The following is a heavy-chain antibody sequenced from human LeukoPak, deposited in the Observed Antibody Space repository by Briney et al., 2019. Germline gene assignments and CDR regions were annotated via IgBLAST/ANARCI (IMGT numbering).Heavy chain of an antibody. J-gene: IGHJ4*02. Sequence: GGSLRLSCAASGFTFNTYAMSWVRQAPGKGLEWVSTISGSGGSTNYADSVKGRFTISRDNSKNTLYLQMSSLRAEDTAVYFCAKSLAFCGGDCYFDYWGQGTLVTVSS. D-gene: IGHD2-21*02. V-gene: IGHV3-23*01. CDR3: AKSLAFCGGDCYFDY. CDR2: ISGSGGST. CDR1: GFTFNTYA.